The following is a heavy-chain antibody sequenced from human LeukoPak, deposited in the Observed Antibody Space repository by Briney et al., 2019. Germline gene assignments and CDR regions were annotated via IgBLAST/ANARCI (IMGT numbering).Heavy chain of an antibody. J-gene: IGHJ5*02. D-gene: IGHD4-11*01. Sequence: PGRSLRLSCAASGFTFSSYGMHWVIQAPGKGLEWVAVILYDGSNKYYADSVKGRFTISRDNSKNTLYLQMNSLRAEDTAVYYCTKDRLATVTTSTWFDPWGQGTLVTVSS. CDR2: ILYDGSNK. CDR1: GFTFSSYG. V-gene: IGHV3-33*06. CDR3: TKDRLATVTTSTWFDP.